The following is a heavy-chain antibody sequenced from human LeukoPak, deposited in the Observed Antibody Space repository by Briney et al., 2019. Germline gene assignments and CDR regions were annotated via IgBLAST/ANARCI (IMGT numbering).Heavy chain of an antibody. CDR2: INPNSGGT. CDR3: ARDRDWGQDY. J-gene: IGHJ4*02. V-gene: IGHV1-2*02. Sequence: ASVKVSCKASGYTXTDYYILWVRQAPGQGLEWMGWINPNSGGTNYAQKFQGRVTMTRDTSISTAYMELSRLISDDTAVYYCARDRDWGQDYWGQGTLVTVSS. D-gene: IGHD7-27*01. CDR1: GYTXTDYY.